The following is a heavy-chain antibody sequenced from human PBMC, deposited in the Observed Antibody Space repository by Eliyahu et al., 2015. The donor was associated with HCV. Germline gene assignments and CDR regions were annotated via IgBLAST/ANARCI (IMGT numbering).Heavy chain of an antibody. CDR2: ISWHSTKT. V-gene: IGHV3-9*01. CDR3: AKGGGFIKGNGYYHIDV. Sequence: EVQLVESGGGWVQXGXSLRLXCAAXGFSFDDYAMHWVRQAPGKGLEWVSGISWHSTKTGYADAVKGRFTVSRDNGKNSLYLQMNSLTVEDTALYYCAKGGGFIKGNGYYHIDVWGNGTTVTVSS. CDR1: GFSFDDYA. D-gene: IGHD3-10*01. J-gene: IGHJ6*03.